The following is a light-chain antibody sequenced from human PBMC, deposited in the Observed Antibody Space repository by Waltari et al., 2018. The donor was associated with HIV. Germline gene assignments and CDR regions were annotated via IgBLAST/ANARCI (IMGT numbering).Light chain of an antibody. CDR2: GVS. V-gene: IGLV2-14*01. Sequence: QSALTQPASVSGSPGQSVTISCTGTDSDVGAYDFVSWYQQYPGRAPKLLIFGVSNRPSGISNRFSASKSGNTASLTISGLQADDEADYFCSSYRSINTLVFGGGTKLTV. J-gene: IGLJ3*02. CDR3: SSYRSINTLV. CDR1: DSDVGAYDF.